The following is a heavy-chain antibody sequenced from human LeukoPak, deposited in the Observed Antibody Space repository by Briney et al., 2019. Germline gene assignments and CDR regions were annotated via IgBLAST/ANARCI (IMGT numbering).Heavy chain of an antibody. D-gene: IGHD6-13*01. CDR1: GYSFTSYW. CDR3: ARPRIAAAGSGVYYFDY. Sequence: PGESLKISCKGSGYSFTSYWIGWVRQMPGKGLEWMGIIYPGDSDTRYSPSFQGQVTISADKSISTVYLQWSSLKASDTATYYCARPRIAAAGSGVYYFDYWGQGTLVTVSS. J-gene: IGHJ4*02. V-gene: IGHV5-51*01. CDR2: IYPGDSDT.